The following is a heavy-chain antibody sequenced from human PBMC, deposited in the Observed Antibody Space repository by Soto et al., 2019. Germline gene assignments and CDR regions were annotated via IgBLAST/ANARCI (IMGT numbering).Heavy chain of an antibody. Sequence: QVQVVESGGGVVQPGTSLRLSCAASAFTLSKFVMHWVRQAPGRGLEWVAVTSNDGSNTFYADSVKGRFTISRDNSKNTGYLQMNSLRTEDTAVYYCARGNLDVWGQGTTVTVSS. J-gene: IGHJ6*02. CDR2: TSNDGSNT. CDR1: AFTLSKFV. V-gene: IGHV3-30-3*01. D-gene: IGHD1-7*01. CDR3: ARGNLDV.